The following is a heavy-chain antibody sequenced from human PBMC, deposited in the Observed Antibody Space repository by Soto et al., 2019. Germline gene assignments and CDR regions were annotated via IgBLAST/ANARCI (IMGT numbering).Heavy chain of an antibody. Sequence: ASVKVSYKASGYTFTSYDINWVRQATGQGLEWMGWMNPNSGNTGYAQKFQGRVTMTRNTSISTAYMELSSLRSEDTAVYYCARVNTIFGVVRTPYGMDVWGQGTTVTVSS. CDR3: ARVNTIFGVVRTPYGMDV. V-gene: IGHV1-8*01. J-gene: IGHJ6*02. CDR1: GYTFTSYD. D-gene: IGHD3-3*01. CDR2: MNPNSGNT.